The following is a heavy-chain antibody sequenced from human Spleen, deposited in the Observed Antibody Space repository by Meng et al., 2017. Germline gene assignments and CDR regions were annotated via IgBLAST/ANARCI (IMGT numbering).Heavy chain of an antibody. V-gene: IGHV3-21*01. CDR3: ARGYGDTGHGMDV. CDR2: ISPSSSYI. CDR1: GLTLSSYS. J-gene: IGHJ6*02. D-gene: IGHD4-17*01. Sequence: GESLKISCAASGLTLSSYSMNWVRQAPGRGLEWVSSISPSSSYIHFADSVKGRFTISRDNAKNSLYLEKNSLRAEDTAVYYCARGYGDTGHGMDVWGQGTTVTVSS.